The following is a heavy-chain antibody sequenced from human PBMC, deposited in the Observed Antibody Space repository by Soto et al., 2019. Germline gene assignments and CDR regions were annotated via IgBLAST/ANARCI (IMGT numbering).Heavy chain of an antibody. CDR2: INQDGSEK. V-gene: IGHV3-7*01. J-gene: IGHJ4*02. Sequence: GGSLRLSCAASGFTFSSYWMSWVRQAPGKGLEWVANINQDGSEKYYVDSVKGRFTISRDNAKNSVYLQMNSLRAEDAAVYYCARGMNYYGSGTYDYWGQGTLVTVSS. CDR1: GFTFSSYW. CDR3: ARGMNYYGSGTYDY. D-gene: IGHD3-10*01.